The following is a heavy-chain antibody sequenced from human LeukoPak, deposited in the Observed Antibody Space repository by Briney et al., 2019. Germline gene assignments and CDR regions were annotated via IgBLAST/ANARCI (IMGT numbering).Heavy chain of an antibody. V-gene: IGHV3-21*01. Sequence: GGSLRLSCAASGFPLSTYSMNWVRQDPGKGLEWVSTISPGSYSIYYADSVKGRFTISRDNAKNSLYLQMNSLRVEDTAMYYCARKVVGATTDYWGQGTLVTVSS. D-gene: IGHD1-26*01. CDR1: GFPLSTYS. CDR3: ARKVVGATTDY. CDR2: ISPGSYSI. J-gene: IGHJ4*02.